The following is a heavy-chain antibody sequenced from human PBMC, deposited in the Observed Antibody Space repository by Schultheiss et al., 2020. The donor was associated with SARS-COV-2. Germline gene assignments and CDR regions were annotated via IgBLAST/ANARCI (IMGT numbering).Heavy chain of an antibody. CDR3: VREGGRALGY. Sequence: GGSLRLSCAASEFTFSSHWMSWVRQAPGKGLEWVANIKQDGSEKYYVDSVKGRFTISRDNAQNSLYLQMNSLRAEDTAVYYCVREGGRALGYWGQGTLVTVSS. V-gene: IGHV3-7*01. CDR1: EFTFSSHW. CDR2: IKQDGSEK. D-gene: IGHD3-16*01. J-gene: IGHJ4*02.